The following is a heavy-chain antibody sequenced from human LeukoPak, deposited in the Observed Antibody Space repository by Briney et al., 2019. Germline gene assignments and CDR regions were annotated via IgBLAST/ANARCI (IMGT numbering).Heavy chain of an antibody. CDR2: ISANNGNT. J-gene: IGHJ4*02. V-gene: IGHV1-18*01. D-gene: IGHD3-22*01. Sequence: ASVKVSCKASGYTFTSYGISWVRQAPGQGLEWMGWISANNGNTNYAQKLQGRVTMTTDTSTSTAYMELRSLRSDDTAVYYCARDRGSRYYYDSSRYYDYWGQGTLVTVSS. CDR1: GYTFTSYG. CDR3: ARDRGSRYYYDSSRYYDY.